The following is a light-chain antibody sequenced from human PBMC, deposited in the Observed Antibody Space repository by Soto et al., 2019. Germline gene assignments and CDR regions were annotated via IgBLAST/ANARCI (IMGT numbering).Light chain of an antibody. V-gene: IGKV1-5*03. J-gene: IGKJ1*01. Sequence: IQMTQSPSTVSASVGDRVAISCRASQSIGIWLAWYQQKPGKAPRFLIYTASTLLGEVPSRFSSSGSGTEFTLTISSLQPDDFATYYCQQYRDYSWTFGQGTKVEIK. CDR1: QSIGIW. CDR3: QQYRDYSWT. CDR2: TAS.